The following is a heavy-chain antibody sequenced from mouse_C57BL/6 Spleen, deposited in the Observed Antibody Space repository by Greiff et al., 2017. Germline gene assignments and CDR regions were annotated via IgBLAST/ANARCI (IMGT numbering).Heavy chain of an antibody. CDR1: GFTFSDYG. J-gene: IGHJ4*01. V-gene: IGHV5-17*01. CDR3: ARTRLSYYAMDY. D-gene: IGHD2-2*01. Sequence: EVKLVESGGGLVKPGGSLKLSCAASGFTFSDYGMHWVRQAPEKGLEWVAYISSGSSTIYYADTVKGRFTIYRDNAKNTLFLQMTSLRSEDTAMYYCARTRLSYYAMDYWGQGTSVTVSS. CDR2: ISSGSSTI.